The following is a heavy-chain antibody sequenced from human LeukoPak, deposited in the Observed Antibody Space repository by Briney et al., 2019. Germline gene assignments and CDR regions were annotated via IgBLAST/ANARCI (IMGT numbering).Heavy chain of an antibody. Sequence: ALVKVSCKASGYTFTSYGISWVRQAPGQGLEWMGWISAYNGNTNYAQKLQGRVTMTTDTSTSTAYMELRSLRSDDTAVYYCARNMVRGVIIRSDFDYWGQGTLVTVSS. D-gene: IGHD3-10*01. V-gene: IGHV1-18*01. J-gene: IGHJ4*02. CDR3: ARNMVRGVIIRSDFDY. CDR2: ISAYNGNT. CDR1: GYTFTSYG.